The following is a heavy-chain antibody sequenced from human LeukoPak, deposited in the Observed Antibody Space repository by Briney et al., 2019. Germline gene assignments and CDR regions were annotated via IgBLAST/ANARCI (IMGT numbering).Heavy chain of an antibody. CDR2: IIPILGIA. J-gene: IGHJ6*02. CDR1: GGTFSSYA. CDR3: ARDWTLRFLEWLSAGMDV. D-gene: IGHD3-3*01. Sequence: ASVKVSCKASGGTFSSYAISWVRQAPGQGLEWMGRIIPILGIANYAQKFQGRVTITADKSTSTAYMELSSLRSEDTAVYYCARDWTLRFLEWLSAGMDVWGQGTTVTVSS. V-gene: IGHV1-69*04.